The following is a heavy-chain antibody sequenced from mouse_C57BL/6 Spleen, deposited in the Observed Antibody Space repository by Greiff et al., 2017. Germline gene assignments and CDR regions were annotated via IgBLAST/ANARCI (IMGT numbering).Heavy chain of an antibody. V-gene: IGHV1-42*01. D-gene: IGHD2-1*01. CDR3: ARYGNYDYYAMDY. CDR2: INPSTGGT. CDR1: GYSFTGYY. J-gene: IGHJ4*01. Sequence: EVQLQQSGPELVKPGASVKISCKASGYSFTGYYMNWVKQSPEKSLEWIGEINPSTGGTTYNQKFKAKATLTVDKSSSTAYMQLKSLTSEDSAVYYCARYGNYDYYAMDYWGQGTSVTVSS.